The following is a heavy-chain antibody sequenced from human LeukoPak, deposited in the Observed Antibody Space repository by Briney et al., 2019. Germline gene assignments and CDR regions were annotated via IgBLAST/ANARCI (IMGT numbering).Heavy chain of an antibody. D-gene: IGHD3-10*01. J-gene: IGHJ4*02. Sequence: GGSLRLSCAASGFTFSRYWMSWVRQAPGKGLEWVANIKQDGDLKYYVDSVEGRFTISRDNAKNSLYLQMNSLNTEDTAVYYCARFATRYGSGDIDYWGQGTLVTVSS. CDR3: ARFATRYGSGDIDY. V-gene: IGHV3-7*01. CDR1: GFTFSRYW. CDR2: IKQDGDLK.